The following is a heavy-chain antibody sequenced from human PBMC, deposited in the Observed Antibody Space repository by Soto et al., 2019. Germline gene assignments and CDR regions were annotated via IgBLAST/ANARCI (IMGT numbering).Heavy chain of an antibody. CDR1: AGYISSYD. V-gene: IGHV4-59*01. Sequence: PPETLHLTCTVCAGYISSYDWNWIRQPPGKGLEWIGYIYGTGTTNYSPSLTNRVTISVDMSKNQFSLRLSSVTAADTAVYYCAGFSSGTYLFDLWGQGTPVTVSS. D-gene: IGHD1-26*01. CDR2: IYGTGTT. J-gene: IGHJ5*02. CDR3: AGFSSGTYLFDL.